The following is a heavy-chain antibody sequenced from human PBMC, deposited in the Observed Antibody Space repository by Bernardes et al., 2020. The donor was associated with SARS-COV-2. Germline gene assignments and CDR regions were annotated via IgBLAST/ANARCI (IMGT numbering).Heavy chain of an antibody. Sequence: ASVKVSCKVSGYTLTELSMHWVRQAPGKGLEWMGGFDPEDGETIYAQKFQGRVTMTEDTSTDTAYMELSSLRSEDTAVYYCATVPPFISGWYLSVHPNWFDPWGKGTLGTVSS. V-gene: IGHV1-24*01. CDR1: GYTLTELS. CDR2: FDPEDGET. D-gene: IGHD6-19*01. J-gene: IGHJ5*02. CDR3: ATVPPFISGWYLSVHPNWFDP.